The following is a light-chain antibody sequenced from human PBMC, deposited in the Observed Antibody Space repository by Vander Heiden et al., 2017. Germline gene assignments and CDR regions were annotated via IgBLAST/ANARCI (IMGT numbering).Light chain of an antibody. J-gene: IGKJ3*01. CDR1: QSVSSY. CDR2: DAS. CDR3: QQRSNWLFT. Sequence: EIVFTQSPATLSLSPGERATLSCRASQSVSSYLAWYQQKPGQAPRLLIYDASNRATGIPARFSGGGSGTDFTLTISSLEPEDFAVYYCQQRSNWLFTFGPGTKVDIK. V-gene: IGKV3-11*01.